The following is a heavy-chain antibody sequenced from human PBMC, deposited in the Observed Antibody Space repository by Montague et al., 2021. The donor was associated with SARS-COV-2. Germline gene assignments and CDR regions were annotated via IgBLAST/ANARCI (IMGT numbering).Heavy chain of an antibody. J-gene: IGHJ6*02. CDR3: GLGRGFAVGNHYYYSYGLDV. CDR2: IYYSGST. CDR1: GGSFSSSSYY. D-gene: IGHD3-10*01. Sequence: SETLSLTCSVSGGSFSSSSYYWGWIRQPPGKGPEWIGSIYYSGSTNYNPSLKSRVTMSVDTSKKQFSLRLTSVTAADTAVYFCGLGRGFAVGNHYYYSYGLDVWGQGTTVTVSS. V-gene: IGHV4-39*07.